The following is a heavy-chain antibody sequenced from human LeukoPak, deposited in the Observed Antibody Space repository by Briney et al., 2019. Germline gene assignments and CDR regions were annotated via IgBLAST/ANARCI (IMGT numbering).Heavy chain of an antibody. J-gene: IGHJ4*02. CDR3: ATEIGGGPYYFDS. CDR2: IVPILDIT. D-gene: IGHD2/OR15-2a*01. V-gene: IGHV1-69*04. Sequence: SVKVPCKASGGTFSNYAITWVRQAPGQGFEFMGRIVPILDITNYAQKFQGRVTITADRSTTTAYMELSSLRSDDTAVYYCATEIGGGPYYFDSWGQGTLVTVSS. CDR1: GGTFSNYA.